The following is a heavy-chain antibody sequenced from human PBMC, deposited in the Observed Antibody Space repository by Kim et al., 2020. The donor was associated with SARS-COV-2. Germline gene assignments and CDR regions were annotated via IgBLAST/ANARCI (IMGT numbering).Heavy chain of an antibody. J-gene: IGHJ4*02. D-gene: IGHD3-10*01. CDR3: VKGAGRDLWFGAGDY. Sequence: DSVKGRFTISRDNSKNTLYLQMSSLRAEDTAVYYCVKGAGRDLWFGAGDYWGQGTLVTVSS. V-gene: IGHV3-64D*09.